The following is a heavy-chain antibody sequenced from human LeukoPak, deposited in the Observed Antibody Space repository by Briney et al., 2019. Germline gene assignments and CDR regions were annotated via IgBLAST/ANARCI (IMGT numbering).Heavy chain of an antibody. CDR1: GFTFSRYS. CDR3: AKANSNRYYYYMDV. CDR2: ISDDSNYI. D-gene: IGHD4-11*01. Sequence: GGSLRLSCAASGFTFSRYSMSWVRQAPGKGLEWISAISDDSNYIYYADSVKGRFTIPRDNSKNTLYLQMNSLRAEDTAVYYCAKANSNRYYYYMDVWGKGTTVTVSS. J-gene: IGHJ6*03. V-gene: IGHV3-21*01.